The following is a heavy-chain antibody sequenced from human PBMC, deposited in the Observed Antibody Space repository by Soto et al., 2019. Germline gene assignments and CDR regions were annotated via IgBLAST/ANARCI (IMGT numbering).Heavy chain of an antibody. J-gene: IGHJ3*02. CDR2: IKQDESEK. V-gene: IGHV3-7*01. CDR1: GFTFSSYW. CDR3: ARGHIVATQGAFDI. Sequence: GGALRLSCAASGFTFSSYWLSWVRQAPGKGLEWGASIKQDESEKYSVDSVKGRFTISRDNAKNSLYLQMNSLRAEDTAVYYCARGHIVATQGAFDIWGQGTMVTVSS. D-gene: IGHD5-12*01.